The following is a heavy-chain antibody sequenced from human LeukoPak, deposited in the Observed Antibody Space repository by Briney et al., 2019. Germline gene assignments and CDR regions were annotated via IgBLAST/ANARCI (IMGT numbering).Heavy chain of an antibody. CDR1: GFTVSSNY. CDR2: IYSGGST. J-gene: IGHJ4*02. V-gene: IGHV3-66*01. D-gene: IGHD2-15*01. CDR3: ARGRYCSGGSCSYFDY. Sequence: PGGSLRLSCAASGFTVSSNYMGWVRQAPGKGLEWVSVIYSGGSTYYADSVKGRFTISGDNSKNTLYLPMNSLRGEDTAVYYCARGRYCSGGSCSYFDYWGQGTLVTVSS.